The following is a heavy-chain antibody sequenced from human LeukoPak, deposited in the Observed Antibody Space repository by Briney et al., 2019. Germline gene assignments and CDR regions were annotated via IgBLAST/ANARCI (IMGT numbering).Heavy chain of an antibody. CDR2: VSRSGSST. D-gene: IGHD1-26*01. V-gene: IGHV3-23*01. CDR1: GFTFTSYA. J-gene: IGHJ6*02. CDR3: AKIVESLDYYYMDV. Sequence: GGSLSLSCAASGFTFTSYAMSWVRQAPGKGLEWVSGVSRSGSSTKYADSVKGRFSISRDNSKNALYLQMNSLRAEDTAVYYCAKIVESLDYYYMDVWGQGTTVTVSS.